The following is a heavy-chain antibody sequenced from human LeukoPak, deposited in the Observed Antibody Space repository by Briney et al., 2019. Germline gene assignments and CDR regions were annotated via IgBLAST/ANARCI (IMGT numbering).Heavy chain of an antibody. CDR2: IYSGGST. J-gene: IGHJ3*02. Sequence: GGSLRLSCAASGFTFSNYAMSWVRQAPGKGLEWVSVIYSGGSTYYADSVKGRFTISRDNSKNTLYLQMNSLRAEDTAVYYCARDLDYVGAFDIWGQGTMVTVSS. CDR1: GFTFSNYA. CDR3: ARDLDYVGAFDI. D-gene: IGHD4-17*01. V-gene: IGHV3-53*01.